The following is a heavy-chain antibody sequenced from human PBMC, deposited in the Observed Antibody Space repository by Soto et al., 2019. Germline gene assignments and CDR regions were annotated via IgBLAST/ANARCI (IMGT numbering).Heavy chain of an antibody. D-gene: IGHD3-10*01. CDR2: IYYSGST. CDR3: ARDGYYYGSGSYYNPNWFDP. V-gene: IGHV4-59*01. CDR1: GGSISSYY. J-gene: IGHJ5*02. Sequence: SETLSLTCTVSGGSISSYYWSWIRQPPGKGLEWIGYIYYSGSTNYNPSLKSRVTISVDTSKNQFSLKLSSVTAADTAVYYCARDGYYYGSGSYYNPNWFDPWGQATLVTVSS.